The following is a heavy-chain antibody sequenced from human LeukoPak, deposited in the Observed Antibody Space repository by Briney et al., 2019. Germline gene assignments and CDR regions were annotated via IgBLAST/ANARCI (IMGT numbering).Heavy chain of an antibody. J-gene: IGHJ4*02. CDR2: ISGSGGST. V-gene: IGHV3-23*01. Sequence: PGGSLRLSCAASGXTFSSYAMSWVRQAPGKGLEWVSAISGSGGSTYYADSVKGRFTISRDNSKNTLYLQMNSPRAEDTAVYYCAKDQSMVRGRYYFDYWGQGTLVTVSS. CDR3: AKDQSMVRGRYYFDY. CDR1: GXTFSSYA. D-gene: IGHD3-10*01.